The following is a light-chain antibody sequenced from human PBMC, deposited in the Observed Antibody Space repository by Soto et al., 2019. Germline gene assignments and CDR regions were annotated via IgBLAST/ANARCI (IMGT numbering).Light chain of an antibody. Sequence: DIQMTQSPSTLSASVGDRVTITCRASQSISSWLAWYQQKPGKAPKLLIYKASSLESGGPSRFSGSGSGTEVTLPITSLQPDDFATYYCQQYNSYPWTFGQGTKVEIK. V-gene: IGKV1-5*03. J-gene: IGKJ1*01. CDR3: QQYNSYPWT. CDR1: QSISSW. CDR2: KAS.